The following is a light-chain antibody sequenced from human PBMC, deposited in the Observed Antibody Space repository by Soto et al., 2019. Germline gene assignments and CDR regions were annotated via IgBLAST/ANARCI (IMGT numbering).Light chain of an antibody. CDR3: QQYDNWLPLT. J-gene: IGKJ4*01. V-gene: IGKV3-15*01. CDR1: QSVSRN. CDR2: GAS. Sequence: EIVMTQSPVTLSVSPGEGATLSCRASQSVSRNLAWYHQKPGQAPRLLIYGASTRVTGVPARFSGSGSGTEFTLTISSLPSEDFSVYYCQQYDNWLPLTFGGGTKVEIK.